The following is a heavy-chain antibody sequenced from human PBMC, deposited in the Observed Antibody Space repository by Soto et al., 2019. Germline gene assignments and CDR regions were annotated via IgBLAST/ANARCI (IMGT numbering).Heavy chain of an antibody. J-gene: IGHJ1*01. V-gene: IGHV1-69*01. Sequence: QAQLMQSGAEVKKPGSSVKVSCKASGGTFSGYAINWVRQAPGQGLEWMGGIIPLLGITDYGQKFQGRITIAADESTGTAYMDLRGLRSEDTDVYYCAGDPRSITGTTSSEDFQHWGQGTLVSVSS. CDR3: AGDPRSITGTTSSEDFQH. CDR2: IIPLLGIT. D-gene: IGHD1-20*01. CDR1: GGTFSGYA.